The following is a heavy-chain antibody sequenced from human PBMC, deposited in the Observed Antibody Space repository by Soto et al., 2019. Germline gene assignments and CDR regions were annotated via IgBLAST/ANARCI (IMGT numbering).Heavy chain of an antibody. Sequence: EAQVVESGGGLVQPGGSLRLSCATSGFANYLIWVRQAPGKGLEGVSGIFGGGRMYYADSVKGRFITSKDNSNNMVYLQMNSLRAEDTAIYYCARPSGNNERAFDLWGRGTVVAVSS. D-gene: IGHD1-26*01. V-gene: IGHV3-53*01. CDR2: IFGGGRM. CDR3: ARPSGNNERAFDL. CDR1: GFANY. J-gene: IGHJ3*01.